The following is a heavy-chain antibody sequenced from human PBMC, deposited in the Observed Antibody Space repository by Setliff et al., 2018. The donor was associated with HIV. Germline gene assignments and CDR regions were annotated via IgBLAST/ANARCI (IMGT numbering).Heavy chain of an antibody. CDR3: ATWIFDAFDI. V-gene: IGHV4-39*07. Sequence: SETLSLTCTVSGGSISSSSYYWGWIRQPPGKGLEWIGSIYYSGSTNYNPSLKSRVTISVDTSKNQFSLKLSSVTAADTAVYYCATWIFDAFDIWGQGTMVTVS. D-gene: IGHD2-2*03. CDR1: GGSISSSSYY. J-gene: IGHJ3*02. CDR2: IYYSGST.